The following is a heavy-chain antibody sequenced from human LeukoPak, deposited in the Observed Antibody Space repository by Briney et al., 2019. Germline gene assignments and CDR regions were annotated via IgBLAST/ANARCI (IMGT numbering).Heavy chain of an antibody. CDR3: ARVPNVVHFDY. CDR2: IKQDGSEK. J-gene: IGHJ4*02. D-gene: IGHD2-15*01. CDR1: GFTLSSYW. Sequence: PGGSLRLSCAPSGFTLSSYWMSWVRQAPGKGLEWVANIKQDGSEKYYVDSVKGRFTISRDNAKNSLYLQMNSLRAEDTAVYYCARVPNVVHFDYWGQGTLVTVSS. V-gene: IGHV3-7*01.